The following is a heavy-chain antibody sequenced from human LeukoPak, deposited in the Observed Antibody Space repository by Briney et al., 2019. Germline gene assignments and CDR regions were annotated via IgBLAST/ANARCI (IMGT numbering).Heavy chain of an antibody. Sequence: GGSLRLSCAASGFTFDDYAMHWVRQAPGKGLEWVSLISGDGGRTYYADSVKGRFTISRDNAKNFLYLQMNSLRAEDTALYYCARSGRITMVRGRYYYYGMDVWGQGTTVTVSS. CDR3: ARSGRITMVRGRYYYYGMDV. CDR1: GFTFDDYA. V-gene: IGHV3-43*02. CDR2: ISGDGGRT. J-gene: IGHJ6*02. D-gene: IGHD3-10*01.